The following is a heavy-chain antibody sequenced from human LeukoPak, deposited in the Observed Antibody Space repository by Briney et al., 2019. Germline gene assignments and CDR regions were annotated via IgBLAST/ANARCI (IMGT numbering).Heavy chain of an antibody. Sequence: SVKVSCKAFGGTFSSYAISWVRQAPGQGLEWMGRIIPIFGTANYAQKFQGRVTITTDESTSTAYMELSSLRSEDTAVYYCVLEGNWNYIARLGITGFDPWGQGTLVTVSS. CDR3: VLEGNWNYIARLGITGFDP. D-gene: IGHD1-7*01. V-gene: IGHV1-69*05. CDR1: GGTFSSYA. J-gene: IGHJ5*02. CDR2: IIPIFGTA.